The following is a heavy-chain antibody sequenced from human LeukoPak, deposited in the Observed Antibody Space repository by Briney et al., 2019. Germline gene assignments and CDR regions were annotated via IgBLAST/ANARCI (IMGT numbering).Heavy chain of an antibody. D-gene: IGHD3-9*01. CDR2: ISGSGGST. Sequence: GGSLRLSCAASGFTFSSYAMSWVRQAPGKGLEWVSAISGSGGSTYYADSVKGRFTIPRDNSKNTLYLQMNSLRAEDTAVYYCAKTDSANFDWLLYFDYWGQGALVTVS. J-gene: IGHJ4*02. CDR3: AKTDSANFDWLLYFDY. CDR1: GFTFSSYA. V-gene: IGHV3-23*01.